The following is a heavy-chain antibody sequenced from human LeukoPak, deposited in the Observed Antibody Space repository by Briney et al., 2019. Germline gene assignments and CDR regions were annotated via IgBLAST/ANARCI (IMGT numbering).Heavy chain of an antibody. D-gene: IGHD3-3*01. CDR2: IYYSGST. CDR3: ARHGRFLEWWGSDYYYYGMDV. J-gene: IGHJ6*02. V-gene: IGHV4-59*08. CDR1: GGSISSYY. Sequence: PSETLSLTCTVSGGSISSYYWSWIRQPPGKGLEWIGYIYYSGSTNYNPSLKSRVTISVDTSKNQFPLKLSSVTAADTAVYYCARHGRFLEWWGSDYYYYGMDVWGQGTTVTVSS.